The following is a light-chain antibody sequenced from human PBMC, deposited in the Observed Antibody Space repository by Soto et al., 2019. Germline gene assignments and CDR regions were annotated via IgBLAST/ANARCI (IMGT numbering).Light chain of an antibody. CDR2: GAS. CDR1: QSVSSNY. V-gene: IGKV3-20*01. Sequence: EIVMTQSPATLSVSPGERATLSCRASQSVSSNYLTWYQRKPGQAPRLLIYGASSRATGIPDRFSGSGSGTDFTLTISRLEPEDFAVYYCQQYGSSPITFGQGTRLEIK. CDR3: QQYGSSPIT. J-gene: IGKJ5*01.